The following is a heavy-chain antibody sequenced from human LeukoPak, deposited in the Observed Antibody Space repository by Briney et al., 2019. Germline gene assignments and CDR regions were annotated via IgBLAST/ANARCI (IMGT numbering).Heavy chain of an antibody. J-gene: IGHJ6*02. CDR2: ISTSGGVT. V-gene: IGHV3-23*01. CDR3: AKVKGGYCSSTSCYTAHSYYYYYGMDV. D-gene: IGHD2-2*02. Sequence: PGGSLRLSCASSGFTFTDYAMGWVRQAPGKGLEWVSIISTSGGVTYYADSVKGRFTISRDNSKNTLYLQINSLRAEDTAVYYCAKVKGGYCSSTSCYTAHSYYYYYGMDVWGQGTTVTVSS. CDR1: GFTFTDYA.